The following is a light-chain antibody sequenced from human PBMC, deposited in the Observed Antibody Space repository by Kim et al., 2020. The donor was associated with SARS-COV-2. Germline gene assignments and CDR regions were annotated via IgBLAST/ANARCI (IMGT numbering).Light chain of an antibody. Sequence: LAPGERATLSCRASQSVSSSYLAWYQQKPGQAPRLLIYGASSRATGIPDRFSGSGSGTDFTLTISRLEPEDSAVYYCQQYGTSRTFGQGTKVDIK. J-gene: IGKJ1*01. V-gene: IGKV3-20*01. CDR2: GAS. CDR3: QQYGTSRT. CDR1: QSVSSSY.